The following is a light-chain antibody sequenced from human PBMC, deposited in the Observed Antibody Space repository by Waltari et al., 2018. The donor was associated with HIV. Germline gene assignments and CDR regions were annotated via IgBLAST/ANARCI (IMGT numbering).Light chain of an antibody. V-gene: IGLV2-23*02. J-gene: IGLJ3*02. CDR1: RSDVGSYNL. Sequence: QSALTQPASVSGSPAQSITISCPGTRSDVGSYNLFSWYQQHPGKAPKLMIYEVSKRPSGVSNRFSGSKSGNTASLTISGLQAEDEADYYCCSYAGSSTWVFGGGTKLTVL. CDR2: EVS. CDR3: CSYAGSSTWV.